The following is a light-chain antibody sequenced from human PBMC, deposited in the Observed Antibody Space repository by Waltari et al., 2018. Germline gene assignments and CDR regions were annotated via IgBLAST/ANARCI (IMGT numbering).Light chain of an antibody. V-gene: IGKV1-39*01. CDR2: AAS. Sequence: DIQMTQSPSSLSASVGDRVTITCRASQSISNYLNWYQQKPGKAPKLLIYAASSLQGGVPSRFSGSGSGTDFTLTIGSLQPEDFATYYCQQSYSTPRTFGQGTKVEIK. J-gene: IGKJ1*01. CDR1: QSISNY. CDR3: QQSYSTPRT.